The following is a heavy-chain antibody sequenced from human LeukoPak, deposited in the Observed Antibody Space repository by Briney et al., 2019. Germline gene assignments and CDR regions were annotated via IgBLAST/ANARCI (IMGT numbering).Heavy chain of an antibody. CDR3: ERYGRDGDYYFDY. D-gene: IGHD4-17*01. CDR1: GFTVSSNY. V-gene: IGHV3-53*04. CDR2: IYSGGST. J-gene: IGHJ4*02. Sequence: GGSLRLSCAASGFTVSSNYMSWVRQAPGKGLEWVSVIYSGGSTYYADSVKGRFTISRHNSKNTLYLQMNSLRAEDTAVYYCERYGRDGDYYFDYWGQGTLVTVSS.